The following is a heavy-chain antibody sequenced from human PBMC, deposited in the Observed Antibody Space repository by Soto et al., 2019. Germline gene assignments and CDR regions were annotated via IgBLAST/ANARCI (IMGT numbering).Heavy chain of an antibody. CDR2: ISGYNVYT. V-gene: IGHV1-18*01. CDR3: VIGHAGGYSCLLDP. CDR1: DDTFTNYG. J-gene: IGHJ5*02. Sequence: QVHLVQSGAEVKKPGASVKVSCKTSDDTFTNYGINWVRQAPGQGLEWMGWISGYNVYTNYAQKLQGRVTMTTDSSTTTAYMELRSLRSDDTAVYYCVIGHAGGYSCLLDPWGQGNLVTVSS. D-gene: IGHD5-12*01.